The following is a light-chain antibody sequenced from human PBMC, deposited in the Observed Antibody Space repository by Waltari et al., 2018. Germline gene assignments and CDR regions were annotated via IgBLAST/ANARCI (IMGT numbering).Light chain of an antibody. CDR3: QKYGTLPAT. CDR2: DAS. J-gene: IGKJ1*01. V-gene: IGKV3-20*01. CDR1: QSVSRT. Sequence: EIVLTQSPGTLSLSPGERATLSCRASQSVSRTLAWYQQKPGQAPRLLIYDASTRATGIPDWFSGSGSGTNFSLTISRVEPEDFAVYYCQKYGTLPATFGQGTKVEIK.